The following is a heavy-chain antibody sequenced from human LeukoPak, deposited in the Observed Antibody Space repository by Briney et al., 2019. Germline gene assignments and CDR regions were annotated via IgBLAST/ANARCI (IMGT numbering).Heavy chain of an antibody. CDR3: ARRPWDGDGDYFDY. J-gene: IGHJ4*02. V-gene: IGHV5-51*01. D-gene: IGHD4-17*01. CDR2: IYPGDSDT. CDR1: GYSFTSYW. Sequence: GESLKISCKGSGYSFTSYWIGWVRQMPGKGLECMGVIYPGDSDTRYSPSFQGQVTISADNSISTAYLQWSSLKASDTAMYSCARRPWDGDGDYFDYWGQGTLVTVSS.